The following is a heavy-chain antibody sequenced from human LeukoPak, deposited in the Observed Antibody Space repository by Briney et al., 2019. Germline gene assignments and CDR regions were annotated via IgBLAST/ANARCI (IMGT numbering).Heavy chain of an antibody. CDR3: ASGIGDYGDPRWGDY. V-gene: IGHV3-23*01. CDR1: GFTVSSNY. D-gene: IGHD4-17*01. Sequence: PGGSLRLSCAASGFTVSSNYMSWVRQAPGKGLEWVSAISGSGGSTYYADSVKGRFTISRDNSKNTLYLQMNSLRAEDTAVYYCASGIGDYGDPRWGDYWGQGTLVTVSS. J-gene: IGHJ4*02. CDR2: ISGSGGST.